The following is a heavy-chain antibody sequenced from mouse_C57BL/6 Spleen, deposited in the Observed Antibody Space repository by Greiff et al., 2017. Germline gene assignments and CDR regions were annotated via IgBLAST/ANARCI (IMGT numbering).Heavy chain of an antibody. CDR2: ISYSGST. CDR3: AKTDGYYGDWYFDV. Sequence: DVQLQESGPGMVKPSQSLSLTCTVTGYSITSGYDWHWIRHFPGNKLEWMGYISYSGSTNYNPSLKSRISITHDTSKNHFFLKLNSVTTEDTATYYCAKTDGYYGDWYFDVWGTGTTVTVSS. V-gene: IGHV3-1*01. D-gene: IGHD2-3*01. J-gene: IGHJ1*03. CDR1: GYSITSGYD.